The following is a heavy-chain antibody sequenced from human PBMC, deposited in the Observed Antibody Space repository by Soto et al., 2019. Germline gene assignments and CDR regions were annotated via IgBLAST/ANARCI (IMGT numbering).Heavy chain of an antibody. CDR2: IDNRGKT. V-gene: IGHV4-34*01. CDR3: ARGRDWGAAD. J-gene: IGHJ4*02. D-gene: IGHD3-16*01. CDR1: GVSLSGYY. Sequence: SETLSLTCVVYGVSLSGYYWSGIRQPPGKGLKWIGEIDNRGKTNYSTPLKRRVTVSAETSKNQISLTVTSLIAADTAVYYCARGRDWGAADWGQGTRVTVSS.